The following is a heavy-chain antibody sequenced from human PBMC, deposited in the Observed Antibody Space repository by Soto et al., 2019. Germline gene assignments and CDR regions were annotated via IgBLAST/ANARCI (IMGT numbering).Heavy chain of an antibody. V-gene: IGHV4-31*03. Sequence: PSETLSLTCTVSGGSISSGGYYWSWIRQHPGKGLEWIGYIYYSGSTYYNPSLKSRVTISVDTSKNQFSLKLSSVTAADTAVYYCARDVFGEGDWFDPWGQGTLVTVSS. J-gene: IGHJ5*02. CDR3: ARDVFGEGDWFDP. CDR1: GGSISSGGYY. D-gene: IGHD3-10*02. CDR2: IYYSGST.